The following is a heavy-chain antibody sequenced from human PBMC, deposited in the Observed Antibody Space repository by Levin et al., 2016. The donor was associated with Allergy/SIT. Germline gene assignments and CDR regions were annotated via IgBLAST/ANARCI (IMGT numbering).Heavy chain of an antibody. Sequence: GGSLRLSCAASGFTFSSYAMSWVRQAPGKGLEWVSAISGSGGSTYYADSVKGRFTISRDNSKNTLYLQMNSLRAEDTAVYYCANLSLGSQWLRFYYFDYWGQGTLVTVSS. CDR2: ISGSGGST. CDR3: ANLSLGSQWLRFYYFDY. D-gene: IGHD5-12*01. V-gene: IGHV3-23*01. CDR1: GFTFSSYA. J-gene: IGHJ4*02.